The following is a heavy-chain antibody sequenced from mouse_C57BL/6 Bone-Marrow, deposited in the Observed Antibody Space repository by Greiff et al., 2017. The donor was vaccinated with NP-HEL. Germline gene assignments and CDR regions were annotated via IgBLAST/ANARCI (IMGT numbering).Heavy chain of an antibody. CDR3: ARRANWAPYAMDY. Sequence: LEESGAELARPGASVKLSCKASGYTFTSYGISWVKQRTGQGLEWIGEIYPRSGNTYYNEKFKGKATLTADKSSSTAYMELRSLTSEDSAVYFCARRANWAPYAMDYWGQGTSVTVSS. D-gene: IGHD4-1*01. CDR2: IYPRSGNT. J-gene: IGHJ4*01. V-gene: IGHV1-81*01. CDR1: GYTFTSYG.